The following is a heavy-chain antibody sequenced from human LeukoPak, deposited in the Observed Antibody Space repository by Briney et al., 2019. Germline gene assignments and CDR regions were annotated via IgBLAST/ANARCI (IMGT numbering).Heavy chain of an antibody. CDR2: ISGSGGST. J-gene: IGHJ4*02. V-gene: IGHV3-23*01. CDR3: AKDISGYYDSSGYYYESDY. Sequence: GGSLRLSCAASGFTFSSYAMSWVRQAPGKGLEWVSAISGSGGSTYYADSVKGRFTISRDNSKNTLYLQMNSLRAEDTAVYYCAKDISGYYDSSGYYYESDYWGQGTLVTVSS. CDR1: GFTFSSYA. D-gene: IGHD3-22*01.